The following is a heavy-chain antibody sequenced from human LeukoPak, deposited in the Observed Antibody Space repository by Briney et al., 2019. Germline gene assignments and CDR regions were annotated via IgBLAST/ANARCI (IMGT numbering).Heavy chain of an antibody. CDR1: GGSISSYY. CDR3: ARDAGTGPTNAIDI. D-gene: IGHD1-1*01. V-gene: IGHV4-59*01. Sequence: SETLSLTCTVSGGSISSYYWSWIRQPPGKGLEWIGYIYYSGSTNYNPSLKSRVTISVDTSKNQFSLKLSSVTAADTAVYYCARDAGTGPTNAIDIWGQGTMVTVSS. J-gene: IGHJ3*02. CDR2: IYYSGST.